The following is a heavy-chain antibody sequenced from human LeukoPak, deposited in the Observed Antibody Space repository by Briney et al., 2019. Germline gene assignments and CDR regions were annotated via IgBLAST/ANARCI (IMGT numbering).Heavy chain of an antibody. Sequence: GSSVKVSCKASGGTFSSYATSWVRQAPGQGLEWMGGIIPIFGTANYAQKFQGRVTITTDESTSTAYMELSSLRSEDTAVYYCARDSGGPPYFDYWGQGTLVTVSS. CDR1: GGTFSSYA. CDR2: IIPIFGTA. V-gene: IGHV1-69*05. D-gene: IGHD1-26*01. J-gene: IGHJ4*02. CDR3: ARDSGGPPYFDY.